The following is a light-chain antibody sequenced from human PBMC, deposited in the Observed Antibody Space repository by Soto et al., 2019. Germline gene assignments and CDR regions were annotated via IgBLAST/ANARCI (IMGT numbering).Light chain of an antibody. CDR3: SSFTSSSSYA. Sequence: QSVLAQPASVSGSPGQSITISCTGTSSDVGSYNSVSWYQQYPGKAPTLMIHDVSNRPSGVSNRFSGSKSGNTASLTISGLQAEDEADYYCSSFTSSSSYAFGSGTKVTVL. J-gene: IGLJ1*01. CDR2: DVS. V-gene: IGLV2-14*03. CDR1: SSDVGSYNS.